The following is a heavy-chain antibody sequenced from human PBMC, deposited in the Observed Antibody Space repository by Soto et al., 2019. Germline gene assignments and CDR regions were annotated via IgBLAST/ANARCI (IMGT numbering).Heavy chain of an antibody. D-gene: IGHD3-22*01. Sequence: QVQLVESGGGVVQPGRSLRLSCAASGFTFSSYAMHWVRQAPGKGLEWVAVISYDGSNKYYADSVKGRFTISRDNSKNTLYLQMNSRRAEDTAVYYCARADSSGYYRYGMDVWGQGTTVTVSS. CDR3: ARADSSGYYRYGMDV. V-gene: IGHV3-30-3*01. J-gene: IGHJ6*02. CDR1: GFTFSSYA. CDR2: ISYDGSNK.